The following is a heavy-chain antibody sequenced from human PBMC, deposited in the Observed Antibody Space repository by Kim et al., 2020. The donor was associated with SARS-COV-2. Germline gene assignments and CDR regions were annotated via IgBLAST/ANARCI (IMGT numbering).Heavy chain of an antibody. CDR1: GGSFSGYY. J-gene: IGHJ3*02. V-gene: IGHV4-34*01. Sequence: SETLSLTCAVYGGSFSGYYWSWIRQPPGKGLEWIGEINHSGSTNYNPSLKSRVTISVDTSKNQFSLKLSSVTAADTAVYYCARGLRVYDQAFDIWGQGTMVTVSS. D-gene: IGHD2-8*01. CDR3: ARGLRVYDQAFDI. CDR2: INHSGST.